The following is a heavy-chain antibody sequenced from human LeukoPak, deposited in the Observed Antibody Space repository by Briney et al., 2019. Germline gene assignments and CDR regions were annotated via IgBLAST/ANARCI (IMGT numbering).Heavy chain of an antibody. CDR3: VRRRSGWYGILFDY. Sequence: SETLSLTCAVYGGSFSGYYWSWIRQPPGKGLEWIGEINHSGSTNYNPSLKSRVTISVDTSKNQFSLKLSSVTAADTAVYYCVRRRSGWYGILFDYWGQGTLVTVSS. J-gene: IGHJ4*02. V-gene: IGHV4-34*01. CDR1: GGSFSGYY. D-gene: IGHD6-19*01. CDR2: INHSGST.